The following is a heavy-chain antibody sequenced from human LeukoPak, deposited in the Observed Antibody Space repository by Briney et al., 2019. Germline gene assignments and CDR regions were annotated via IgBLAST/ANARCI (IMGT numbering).Heavy chain of an antibody. CDR1: GYTFTGYY. CDR2: INPNSGGT. CDR3: ARDLWCSGYYCGWFDP. D-gene: IGHD3-22*01. Sequence: ASVKVSCKASGYTFTGYYMHWVRQAPGQGLEWMGWINPNSGGTNYAQKFQGRVTMTRDTSISTAYMELSRLRSDDTAVYYCARDLWCSGYYCGWFDPWGQGTLVTVSS. J-gene: IGHJ5*02. V-gene: IGHV1-2*02.